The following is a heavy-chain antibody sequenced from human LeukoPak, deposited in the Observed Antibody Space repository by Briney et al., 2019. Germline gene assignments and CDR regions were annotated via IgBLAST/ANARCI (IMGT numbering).Heavy chain of an antibody. V-gene: IGHV4-59*08. J-gene: IGHJ3*02. CDR2: IHFSGST. D-gene: IGHD4-17*01. CDR1: GDYISGYY. CDR3: ARHIYGDSVAFDI. Sequence: SETLSLTCVVSGDYISGYYWSWIRQPTGKGLEWIGYIHFSGSTKYNPSHRGRVDISVDTSTNQFSLRLTSVTAADTALYFCARHIYGDSVAFDIWGQGTLVTVSS.